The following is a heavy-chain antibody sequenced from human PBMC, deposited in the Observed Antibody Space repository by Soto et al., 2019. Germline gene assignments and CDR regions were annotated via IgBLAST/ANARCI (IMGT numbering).Heavy chain of an antibody. Sequence: QVQLVQSGAEVKKPGASVKVSCKASGYTFTSYDINWVRQATGQGLEWMGWMNPNSGNTGYAQKFQGRVTMTRNNPMSTAYLELSSLRSEHTAVYYCARAVSSSWYYYYSYMDDWGKCSTVT. CDR3: ARAVSSSWYYYYSYMDD. V-gene: IGHV1-8*01. CDR2: MNPNSGNT. J-gene: IGHJ6*03. D-gene: IGHD6-13*01. CDR1: GYTFTSYD.